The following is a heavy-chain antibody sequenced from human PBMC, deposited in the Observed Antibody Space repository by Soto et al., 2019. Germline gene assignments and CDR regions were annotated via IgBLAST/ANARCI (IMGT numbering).Heavy chain of an antibody. CDR3: AIPAMINRDSSTRFDY. CDR1: GLTFSNVW. D-gene: IGHD5-18*01. V-gene: IGHV3-15*01. CDR2: IKSKSDGETA. Sequence: EVQLVESGGGSVKPGGSLRISCAASGLTFSNVWMTWVRQAPGQGLEWVGRIKSKSDGETADVAAPVKGRFTLSRDDSKNTVFLEMNSLKSDDPALHSCAIPAMINRDSSTRFDYCGPGTQGAVSP. J-gene: IGHJ4*02.